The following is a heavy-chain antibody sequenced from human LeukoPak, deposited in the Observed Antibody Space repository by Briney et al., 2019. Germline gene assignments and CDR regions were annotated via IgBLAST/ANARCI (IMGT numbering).Heavy chain of an antibody. D-gene: IGHD3-22*01. CDR1: GGSLSSSSYY. Sequence: PSETLSLTCTVSGGSLSSSSYYWGWIRQPPGKGLEWIGSIYYSGSTYYNPSLKSRVTISVDTSKNQFSLKLSSVTAADTAVYYCARGLGYYDSSVGYWGQGTLVTVSS. CDR2: IYYSGST. CDR3: ARGLGYYDSSVGY. V-gene: IGHV4-39*07. J-gene: IGHJ4*02.